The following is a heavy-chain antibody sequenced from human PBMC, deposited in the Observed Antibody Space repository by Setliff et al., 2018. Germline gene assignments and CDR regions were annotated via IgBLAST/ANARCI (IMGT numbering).Heavy chain of an antibody. CDR1: GYMFKSYG. CDR3: SRLVRYCTATSCQRLSGGEF. CDR2: INNYNTNT. D-gene: IGHD2-2*01. J-gene: IGHJ4*02. V-gene: IGHV1-18*04. Sequence: ASVKVSCKASGYMFKSYGINWMRQAPGQGLEWMGWINNYNTNTKYAQKLQGRVTMTTDTSTGTAYMELSSLTFDDTAVYFCSRLVRYCTATSCQRLSGGEFWGQGTLVTVSS.